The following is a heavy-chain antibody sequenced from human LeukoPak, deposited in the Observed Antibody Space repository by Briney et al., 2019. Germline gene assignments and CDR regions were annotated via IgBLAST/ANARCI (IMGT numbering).Heavy chain of an antibody. V-gene: IGHV3-11*01. CDR1: GFTFSDYY. CDR3: ARRRYNWNAIDY. D-gene: IGHD1-20*01. J-gene: IGHJ4*02. CDR2: ISSSGSTL. Sequence: GGSLRLSCAASGFTFSDYYMSWIRQAPGKGLEWVSYISSSGSTLYYADSVKGRITISRDNAKNSLYLQMNSLRAEDTAVYYCARRRYNWNAIDYWGKGTLVTVSS.